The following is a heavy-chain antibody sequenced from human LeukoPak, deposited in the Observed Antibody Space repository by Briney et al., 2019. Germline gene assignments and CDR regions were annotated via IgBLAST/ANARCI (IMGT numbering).Heavy chain of an antibody. D-gene: IGHD1-1*01. CDR3: ARGPIQLWIHNAMDV. V-gene: IGHV3-49*04. J-gene: IGHJ6*02. CDR2: IRSKAYRGTT. CDR1: GFTFGDHA. Sequence: PGGSLRLSCTGSGFTFGDHAMSWVRQAPGKGLEWVGFIRSKAYRGTTEYAASVKGRFTISRDDSASIAYLQMNSLKTKDTAVYYCARGPIQLWIHNAMDVWGQGTTVTVSS.